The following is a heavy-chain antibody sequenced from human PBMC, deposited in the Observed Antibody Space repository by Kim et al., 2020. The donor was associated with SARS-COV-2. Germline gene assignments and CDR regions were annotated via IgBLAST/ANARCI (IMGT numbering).Heavy chain of an antibody. CDR3: ARGSSHYSNYWGPGDWFDP. V-gene: IGHV3-11*01. CDR2: ISSSGSTI. Sequence: GGSLRLSCAASGFTFSDYYMSWIRQAPGKGLEWVSYISSSGSTIYYADSVKGRFTISRDNAKNSLYLQMNSLRAEDTAVYYCARGSSHYSNYWGPGDWFDPWGQGTLVTVSS. CDR1: GFTFSDYY. D-gene: IGHD4-4*01. J-gene: IGHJ5*02.